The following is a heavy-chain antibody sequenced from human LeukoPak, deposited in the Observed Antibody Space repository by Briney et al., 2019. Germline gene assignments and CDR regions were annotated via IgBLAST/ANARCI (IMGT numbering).Heavy chain of an antibody. CDR1: GGSISSHY. CDR2: IYYSGST. J-gene: IGHJ4*02. D-gene: IGHD1-26*01. Sequence: SETLSLTCTVSGGSISSHYWSWIRQPPGKGLEWIGYIYYSGSTNYNPSLKRRVTISVDTSKNQFSLKLSSVTAADTAVYYCARGGPGELIDYWGQGTLVTVSS. CDR3: ARGGPGELIDY. V-gene: IGHV4-59*11.